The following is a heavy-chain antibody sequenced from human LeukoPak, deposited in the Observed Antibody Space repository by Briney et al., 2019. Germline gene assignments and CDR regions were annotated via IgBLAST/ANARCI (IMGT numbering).Heavy chain of an antibody. D-gene: IGHD2-15*01. CDR3: ARARRYCSGGTCFSYYFDN. J-gene: IGHJ4*02. Sequence: PGGSLRLSCAASGFTFSNYAIHWVRQAPGKGLECVSAISSIEGRIYYANSVNGRFTISRDNSQNMVFLQMGSLRAEDMAVYYCARARRYCSGGTCFSYYFDNWGQGTLVTVSP. V-gene: IGHV3-64*01. CDR1: GFTFSNYA. CDR2: ISSIEGRI.